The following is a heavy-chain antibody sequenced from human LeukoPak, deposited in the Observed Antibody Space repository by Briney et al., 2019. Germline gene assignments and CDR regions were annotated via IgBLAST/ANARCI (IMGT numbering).Heavy chain of an antibody. CDR3: ARDQAVYYGSGSYGTNFDY. Sequence: ASVKVSCKASGYTFTSYAMNWVRQAPGQGLEWMGWINTNTGNPTYAQGFTGRFVFSLDTSVSTAYLQISGLKAEDTAVYYCARDQAVYYGSGSYGTNFDYWGQGTLVTVSS. D-gene: IGHD3-10*01. J-gene: IGHJ4*02. CDR2: INTNTGNP. CDR1: GYTFTSYA. V-gene: IGHV7-4-1*02.